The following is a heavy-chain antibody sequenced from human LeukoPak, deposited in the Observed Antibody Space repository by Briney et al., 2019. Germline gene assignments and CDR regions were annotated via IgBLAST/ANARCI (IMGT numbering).Heavy chain of an antibody. Sequence: TTSETLSLTCTVSGGSISSSSYYWGWIRQPPGKGLEWIGNIYYSGSTYYNPSLESRVTMSLDTSKNQFSLKLSSVTAADTAVYYCARAVELLWFGELYSPSPFDYWGQGTLVTVSS. CDR2: IYYSGST. CDR1: GGSISSSSYY. D-gene: IGHD3-10*01. J-gene: IGHJ4*02. V-gene: IGHV4-39*07. CDR3: ARAVELLWFGELYSPSPFDY.